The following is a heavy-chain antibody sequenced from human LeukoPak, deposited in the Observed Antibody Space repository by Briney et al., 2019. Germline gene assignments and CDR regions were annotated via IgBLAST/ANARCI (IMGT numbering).Heavy chain of an antibody. CDR3: ARVVVITTYAFDI. Sequence: PSQTLSLTCTVSGGSISSGSYYWSWIRQPAGKGLEWIGRIYTSGSTNYNPSLKSRVTISVDTSKNQFSLKLSSVTAADTAVDYCARVVVITTYAFDIWGQGTMVTVSS. J-gene: IGHJ3*02. CDR1: GGSISSGSYY. D-gene: IGHD3-22*01. V-gene: IGHV4-61*02. CDR2: IYTSGST.